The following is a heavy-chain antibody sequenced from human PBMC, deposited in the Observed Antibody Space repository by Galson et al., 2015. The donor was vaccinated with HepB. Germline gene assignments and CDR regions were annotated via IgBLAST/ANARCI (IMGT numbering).Heavy chain of an antibody. D-gene: IGHD6-13*01. CDR3: AKDKLPSSRDY. CDR1: GFTFSSYA. CDR2: ISYDGSNK. J-gene: IGHJ4*02. V-gene: IGHV3-30-3*01. Sequence: LRLSCAASGFTFSSYAMHWVRQAPGKGLEWVAVISYDGSNKYYADSVKGRFTISRDNSKNTLYLQMNSLRAEDTAVYYCAKDKLPSSRDYWGQGTLVTVSS.